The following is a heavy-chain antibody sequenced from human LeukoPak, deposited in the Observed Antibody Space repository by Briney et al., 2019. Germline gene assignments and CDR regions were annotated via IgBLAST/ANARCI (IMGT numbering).Heavy chain of an antibody. V-gene: IGHV4-4*07. Sequence: SETLCLTCTVSSGTISDYYWSWIRQPAGKELEWIGRIYSSGSTNYNPSLKGRVTMSVDTSKNQFSLKLTSVTAADTAVYYCASVTSGSYYFDYWGQGQLVTVSS. CDR1: SGTISDYY. D-gene: IGHD2-21*02. J-gene: IGHJ4*02. CDR2: IYSSGST. CDR3: ASVTSGSYYFDY.